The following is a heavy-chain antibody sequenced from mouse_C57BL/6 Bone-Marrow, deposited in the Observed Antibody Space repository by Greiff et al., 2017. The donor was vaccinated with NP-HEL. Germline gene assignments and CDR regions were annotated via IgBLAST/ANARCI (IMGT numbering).Heavy chain of an antibody. J-gene: IGHJ3*01. D-gene: IGHD3-2*02. CDR3: ARVRSGYVDWFAY. Sequence: QVQLQQPGTELVKPGASVKLSCKASGCTFTSYWMHWVQQRPGQGLEWIGNINPSNGGTNYNEKFKSKATLTVDKSSSTAYMQLSSLTSEDSAVYYCARVRSGYVDWFAYWGQGTLVTVSA. CDR1: GCTFTSYW. CDR2: INPSNGGT. V-gene: IGHV1-53*01.